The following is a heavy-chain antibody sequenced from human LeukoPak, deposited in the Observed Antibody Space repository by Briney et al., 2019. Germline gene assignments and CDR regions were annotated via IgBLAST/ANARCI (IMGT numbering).Heavy chain of an antibody. CDR2: IYPGDSDT. CDR1: GYSFTSYW. Sequence: KVSCKGSGYSFTSYWIGWVRQMPGKGLEWMGIIYPGDSDTRYSPSFQGQVTISADKSISTAYLQWSSLKASDTAMYYCARHKAPSYYYDSSGSWFDPWGQGTLVTVSS. CDR3: ARHKAPSYYYDSSGSWFDP. J-gene: IGHJ5*02. D-gene: IGHD3-22*01. V-gene: IGHV5-51*01.